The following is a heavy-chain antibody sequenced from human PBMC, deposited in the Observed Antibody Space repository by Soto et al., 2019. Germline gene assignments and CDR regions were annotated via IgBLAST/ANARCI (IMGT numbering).Heavy chain of an antibody. CDR2: IGSISSYT. Sequence: QVQLVESGGGLVKPGGSLRLSCAASAITFSDFYMSWIRQAPGKGLEWVSYIGSISSYTNYADSVKGRFTISRDNAKNSLYLQMHSLRVEDTAVYYCARWFGGFDYWGQGTLVTVSS. D-gene: IGHD3-10*01. CDR3: ARWFGGFDY. V-gene: IGHV3-11*05. CDR1: AITFSDFY. J-gene: IGHJ4*02.